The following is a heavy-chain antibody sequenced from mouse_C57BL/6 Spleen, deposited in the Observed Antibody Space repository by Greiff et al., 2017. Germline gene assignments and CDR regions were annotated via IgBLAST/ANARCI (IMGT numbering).Heavy chain of an antibody. CDR2: IDPETGGT. V-gene: IGHV1-15*01. CDR3: TRRGLRRSAMDY. D-gene: IGHD2-4*01. Sequence: QVQLQQSGAELVRPGASVTLSCKASGYTFTDYEMHWVKQTPVHGLEWIGAIDPETGGTAYNQKFKGKAILTADKSSSTAYMELRSLTSEDSAVYCCTRRGLRRSAMDYWGQGTSVTVSS. J-gene: IGHJ4*01. CDR1: GYTFTDYE.